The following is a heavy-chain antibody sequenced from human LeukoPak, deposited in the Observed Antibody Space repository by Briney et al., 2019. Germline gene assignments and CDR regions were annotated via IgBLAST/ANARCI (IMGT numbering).Heavy chain of an antibody. D-gene: IGHD1-26*01. CDR2: IHHSGTT. Sequence: PSETLSLTCAVSGFSISSDYYCAWIRQPPGKGLEWIGSIHHSGTTAYNPSLRSRVTISVDTSKNQFSLKLTSVTAADAAVYFCTRDCRDSGSSWGQGTLVTVSS. CDR3: TRDCRDSGSS. J-gene: IGHJ5*02. V-gene: IGHV4-38-2*02. CDR1: GFSISSDYY.